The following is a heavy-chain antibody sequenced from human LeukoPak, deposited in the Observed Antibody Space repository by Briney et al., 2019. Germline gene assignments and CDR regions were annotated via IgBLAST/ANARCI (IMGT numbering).Heavy chain of an antibody. CDR1: GFTFSTYS. CDR3: ARGSPVSGYDDYGMDV. J-gene: IGHJ6*02. V-gene: IGHV3-48*01. CDR2: ISGSSDAI. D-gene: IGHD5-12*01. Sequence: GGSLRLSCAASGFTFSTYSMSWVRQAPGKGLEWVSYISGSSDAIYYADSVKGRFTISRDSAKNSLYLQMNSLRAEDTAVYYCARGSPVSGYDDYGMDVWGQGTTVTVSS.